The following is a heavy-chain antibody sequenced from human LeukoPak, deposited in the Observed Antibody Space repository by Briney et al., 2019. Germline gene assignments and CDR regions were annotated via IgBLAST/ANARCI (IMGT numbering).Heavy chain of an antibody. V-gene: IGHV3-74*01. Sequence: HPGGSLRLSCAASGFTFSSYWMHWVRHAPGKGLVGVSRINTDGSSTSYADSVKGRFTISRDNAKNTLYLQMNSLRAEDTAVYYCAREFRYCSSTSCSHFDYWGQGTLVTVSS. J-gene: IGHJ4*02. CDR3: AREFRYCSSTSCSHFDY. CDR2: INTDGSST. CDR1: GFTFSSYW. D-gene: IGHD2-2*01.